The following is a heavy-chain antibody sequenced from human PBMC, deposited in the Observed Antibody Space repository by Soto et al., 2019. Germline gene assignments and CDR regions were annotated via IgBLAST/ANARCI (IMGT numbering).Heavy chain of an antibody. CDR1: GDSVSSNSAA. CDR3: ARENLGGSYYYYYYMDV. Sequence: QSQTLSLTCAISGDSVSSNSAAWNWIRQSPSRGLEWLGRTYYRSKWYNDYAVSVKSRITINPDTSKNQFSLQLNSVTPEDTAVYYCARENLGGSYYYYYYMDVWGKGTTVTVSS. D-gene: IGHD1-26*01. V-gene: IGHV6-1*01. J-gene: IGHJ6*03. CDR2: TYYRSKWYN.